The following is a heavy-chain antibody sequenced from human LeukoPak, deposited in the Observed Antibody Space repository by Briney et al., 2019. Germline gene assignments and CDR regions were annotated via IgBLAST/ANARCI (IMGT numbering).Heavy chain of an antibody. CDR2: INHSGST. CDR1: GGSFSGYY. J-gene: IGHJ4*02. Sequence: SETLSLTCAVYGGSFSGYYWSWIRQPPGKGLEWIGEINHSGSTNYNPSLKSRITISVDTSKNQFSLKLSSVTAADTAVYYCARDSALAQAVMDYWGQGTLVTVSS. CDR3: ARDSALAQAVMDY. D-gene: IGHD6-19*01. V-gene: IGHV4-34*01.